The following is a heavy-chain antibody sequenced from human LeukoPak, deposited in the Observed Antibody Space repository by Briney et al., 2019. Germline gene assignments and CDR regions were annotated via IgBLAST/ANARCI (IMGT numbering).Heavy chain of an antibody. V-gene: IGHV3-23*01. Sequence: GGSLRLSCAASGFTFSSYAMSWVRQAPGKGLEWVSAISGSGGSTYYADSVKGRFTISRDNSKNTLYLQMNSLRAEDTAVYYCADRPRGYSDYEEYYFDYWGQGTLVTVSS. CDR3: ADRPRGYSDYEEYYFDY. J-gene: IGHJ4*02. CDR1: GFTFSSYA. D-gene: IGHD5-12*01. CDR2: ISGSGGST.